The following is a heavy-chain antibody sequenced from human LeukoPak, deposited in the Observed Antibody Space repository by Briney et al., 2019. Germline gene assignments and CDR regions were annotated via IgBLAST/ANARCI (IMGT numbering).Heavy chain of an antibody. CDR1: GYTFTSYY. J-gene: IGHJ3*02. V-gene: IGHV1-46*01. D-gene: IGHD6-19*01. CDR2: INPNGGST. Sequence: GESLKVSCKASGYTFTSYYMHWVRQAPGQGLEWMGIINPNGGSTSYAQKFQGRVTMTRDTSTSTVYMELSSLRSEDTAVYYCARERRGRIAVAKVAFDIWGQGTMVTVSS. CDR3: ARERRGRIAVAKVAFDI.